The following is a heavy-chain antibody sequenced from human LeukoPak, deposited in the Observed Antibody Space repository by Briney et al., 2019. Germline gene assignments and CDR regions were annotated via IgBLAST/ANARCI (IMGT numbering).Heavy chain of an antibody. D-gene: IGHD4-11*01. CDR1: GGSISSYY. CDR2: IYYSGST. V-gene: IGHV4-59*01. CDR3: ARVVTVTTGYYYYYMDV. Sequence: SETLSLTCAVYGGSISSYYWSWIRQPPGKGLEWIGYIYYSGSTNYNPSLKSQVTISVDTSKSQFSLKLSSVTAADTAVYYCARVVTVTTGYYYYYMDVWGKGTTVTVSS. J-gene: IGHJ6*03.